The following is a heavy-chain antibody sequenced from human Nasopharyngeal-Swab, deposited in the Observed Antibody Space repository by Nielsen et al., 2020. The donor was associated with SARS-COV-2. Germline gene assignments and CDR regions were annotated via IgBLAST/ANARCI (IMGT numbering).Heavy chain of an antibody. CDR1: GFTVSSNY. Sequence: GESLKISCAASGFTVSSNYMSWVRQAPGKGLEWVSVIYSGGSTYYADSVKGRFTISRDNSKNTLYLQMNSLRAEDTAVYYCASPYYYDSSGYPYWGQGTLVTVSS. CDR2: IYSGGST. V-gene: IGHV3-53*01. CDR3: ASPYYYDSSGYPY. D-gene: IGHD3-22*01. J-gene: IGHJ4*02.